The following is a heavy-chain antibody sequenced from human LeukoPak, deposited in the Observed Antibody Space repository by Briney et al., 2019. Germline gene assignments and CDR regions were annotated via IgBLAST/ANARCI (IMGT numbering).Heavy chain of an antibody. CDR3: ARDIKGSVVPAALHPQYYYYYYMDV. Sequence: PGGSLRLSCAASGFTFSDYFMNWVRQAPGKGLEWVSSISSGSSYIYYADSVQGRFTISRDNAKNSMYLQMNSLRAEDTAVYYCARDIKGSVVPAALHPQYYYYYYMDVWGKGTTVTVSS. V-gene: IGHV3-21*01. CDR1: GFTFSDYF. D-gene: IGHD2-2*02. CDR2: ISSGSSYI. J-gene: IGHJ6*03.